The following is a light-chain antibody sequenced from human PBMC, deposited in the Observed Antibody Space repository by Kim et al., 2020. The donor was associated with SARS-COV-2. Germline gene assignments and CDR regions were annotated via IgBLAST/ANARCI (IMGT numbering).Light chain of an antibody. CDR3: CSTSNTLDYV. Sequence: GQSITISCSGTSGDIGNSNSVSWYQQHSGEAPRLIIYDVRDRPSGVSARFSGSKSANMASLTISELRSEDEADYYCCSTSNTLDYVFGSGTKVTVL. V-gene: IGLV2-14*03. CDR2: DVR. J-gene: IGLJ1*01. CDR1: SGDIGNSNS.